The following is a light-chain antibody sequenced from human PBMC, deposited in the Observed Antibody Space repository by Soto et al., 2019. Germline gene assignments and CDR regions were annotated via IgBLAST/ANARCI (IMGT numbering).Light chain of an antibody. CDR3: QQYDNLPLT. CDR1: QDISNY. V-gene: IGKV1-33*01. Sequence: DIQMTQSPSSLSASVGDRVTITCQASQDISNYLNWYQQKPGKAPKLLIYDASNLETGVPSRFSASGSGTDFTFTISSLQAEDIATYYCQQYDNLPLTFGGGTKVEIK. CDR2: DAS. J-gene: IGKJ4*01.